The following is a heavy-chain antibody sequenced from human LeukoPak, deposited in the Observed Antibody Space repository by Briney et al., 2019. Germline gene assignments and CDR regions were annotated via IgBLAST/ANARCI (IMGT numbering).Heavy chain of an antibody. CDR3: ATRPAGTSWYGVFDY. CDR2: IFNTGNT. CDR1: GGSINSHY. V-gene: IGHV4-59*11. D-gene: IGHD3-10*01. Sequence: PSETLSLTCSVSGGSINSHYWSWIRQPPGKRLEGIGYIFNTGNTNYNPSLGSRVTMSVDASRDQFFLRLSSVTAADTAIYYCATRPAGTSWYGVFDYWSQGTLVTVSS. J-gene: IGHJ4*02.